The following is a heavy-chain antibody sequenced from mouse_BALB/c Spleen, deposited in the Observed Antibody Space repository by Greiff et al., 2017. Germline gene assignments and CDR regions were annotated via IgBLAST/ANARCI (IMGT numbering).Heavy chain of an antibody. D-gene: IGHD2-2*01. Sequence: LQQPGAELVKPGASVKMSCKASGYTFTSYNMPWVKQTPGQGLEWIGAIYPGNGDTSYNQKFKGKATLTADKSSSTAYMQLSSLTSEDSAVYYCARSPGYDYFDYWGQGTTLTVSS. CDR1: GYTFTSYN. V-gene: IGHV1-12*01. CDR2: IYPGNGDT. J-gene: IGHJ2*01. CDR3: ARSPGYDYFDY.